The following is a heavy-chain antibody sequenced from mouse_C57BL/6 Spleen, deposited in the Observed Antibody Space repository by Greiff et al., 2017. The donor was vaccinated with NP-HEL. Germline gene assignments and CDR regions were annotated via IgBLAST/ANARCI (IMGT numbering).Heavy chain of an antibody. D-gene: IGHD6-1*01. CDR3: AREAAYYYAMDY. Sequence: QVQLKESGPELVKPGASVKISCKASGYAFSSSWMNWVKQRPGQGLEWIGRIYPGDGDTNYNGKFKGKATLTADKSSSTAYMQLSSLTSEDSAVYFCAREAAYYYAMDYWGQGTSVTVSS. J-gene: IGHJ4*01. V-gene: IGHV1-82*01. CDR2: IYPGDGDT. CDR1: GYAFSSSW.